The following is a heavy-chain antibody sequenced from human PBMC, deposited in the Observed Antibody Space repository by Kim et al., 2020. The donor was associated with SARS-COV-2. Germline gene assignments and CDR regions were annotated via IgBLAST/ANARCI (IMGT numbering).Heavy chain of an antibody. CDR1: GFTFSSYW. J-gene: IGHJ4*02. CDR2: IKQDGSEK. V-gene: IGHV3-7*03. Sequence: GGSLRLSCVASGFTFSSYWMSWVRQAPGKGLEWVANIKQDGSEKYYVDSVKGRFTISRDNAKNSLYLQMNSLRAEDTAVYYCARDWDYYDSSGFDYWGQGTLVTVSS. CDR3: ARDWDYYDSSGFDY. D-gene: IGHD3-22*01.